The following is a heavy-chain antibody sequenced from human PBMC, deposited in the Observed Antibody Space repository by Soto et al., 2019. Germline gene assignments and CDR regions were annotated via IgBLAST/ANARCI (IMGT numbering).Heavy chain of an antibody. Sequence: GGSLRLSCAASGFTFSQYAMHWVRQAPGKGLEWLALISYDGNIEYYADSVRGRFTISRDNSKNTLYLQVNSLRADDTAVYFCAKESTRYYIASWGQGAQVTVSS. CDR1: GFTFSQYA. V-gene: IGHV3-30-3*01. J-gene: IGHJ5*02. D-gene: IGHD2-8*01. CDR2: ISYDGNIE. CDR3: AKESTRYYIAS.